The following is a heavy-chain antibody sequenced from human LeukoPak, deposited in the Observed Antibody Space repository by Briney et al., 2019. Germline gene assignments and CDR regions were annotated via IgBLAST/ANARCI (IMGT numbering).Heavy chain of an antibody. D-gene: IGHD5-12*01. CDR2: MSAYSGNT. CDR3: ARGGFTKARPLAFDI. CDR1: GYIFSNYG. J-gene: IGHJ3*02. V-gene: IGHV1-18*01. Sequence: GASVKVSCKASGYIFSNYGISWVRHAPGQGLECLGWMSAYSGNTNYSRILRGRVSMTRDPSTSTAYLELRSLRPFGPGVFCWARGGFTKARPLAFDIWGQGTIVTVTS.